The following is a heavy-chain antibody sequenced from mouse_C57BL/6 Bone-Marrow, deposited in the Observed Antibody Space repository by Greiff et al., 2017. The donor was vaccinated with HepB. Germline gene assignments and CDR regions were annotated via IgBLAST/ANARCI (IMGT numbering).Heavy chain of an antibody. CDR2: IYPGNSDT. D-gene: IGHD2-1*01. V-gene: IGHV1-5*01. CDR1: GYTFTSYW. CDR3: TRMGQYGNYNYYAMDY. Sequence: EVKVVESGTVLARPGASVKMSCKTSGYTFTSYWMHWVKQRPGQGLEWIGAIYPGNSDTSYNQKFKGKAKLTAVTSASTAYMELSSLTNEDSAVYYCTRMGQYGNYNYYAMDYWGQGTSVTVSS. J-gene: IGHJ4*01.